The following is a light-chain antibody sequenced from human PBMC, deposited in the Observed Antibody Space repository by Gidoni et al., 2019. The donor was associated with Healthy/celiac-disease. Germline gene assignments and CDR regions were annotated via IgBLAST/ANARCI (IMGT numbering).Light chain of an antibody. V-gene: IGLV2-11*01. J-gene: IGLJ2*01. CDR2: DVS. CDR3: CSYAGSYTVV. Sequence: QSSLTQPPPIAGSSWQSVTISCTGTSSDVGGYNYVSWYQQHPGKAPKLMIYDVSKRPSGVPDRFSGSKSGNTASLTISGLQAEDEADYYCCSYAGSYTVVFGGGTKLTVL. CDR1: SSDVGGYNY.